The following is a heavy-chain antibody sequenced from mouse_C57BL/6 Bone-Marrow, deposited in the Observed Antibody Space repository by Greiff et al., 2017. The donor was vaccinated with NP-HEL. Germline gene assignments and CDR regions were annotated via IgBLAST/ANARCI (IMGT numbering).Heavy chain of an antibody. V-gene: IGHV1-4*01. D-gene: IGHD1-1*01. CDR3: ARRGEYYYGSSYVPFAY. J-gene: IGHJ3*01. CDR2: INPSRGYT. CDR1: GYTFTSYT. Sequence: VQLQQSGAELARPSASVKMSCKASGYTFTSYTMHWVKQRPGQGLEWIGYINPSRGYTKYTQKFKDKATLSADKSSSTAYMQLSSLTSEDSAVYYCARRGEYYYGSSYVPFAYWGQGTLVTVSA.